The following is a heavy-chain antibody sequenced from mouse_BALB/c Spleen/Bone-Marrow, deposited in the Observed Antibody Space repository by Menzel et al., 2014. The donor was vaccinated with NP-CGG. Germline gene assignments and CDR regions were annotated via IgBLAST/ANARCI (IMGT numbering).Heavy chain of an antibody. Sequence: QVQLKHSGPGLVAPSQSLSITCTISGFSLTRYGVHWIRQPPGKGLEWLVVIWSDGSTTYNSALKSRLSISKDNSKSQVFLKMNSLQTDDTAMYYCARHGDWSLDYWGQGTTLTVSS. CDR2: IWSDGST. D-gene: IGHD4-1*01. CDR1: GFSLTRYG. J-gene: IGHJ2*01. CDR3: ARHGDWSLDY. V-gene: IGHV2-6-1*01.